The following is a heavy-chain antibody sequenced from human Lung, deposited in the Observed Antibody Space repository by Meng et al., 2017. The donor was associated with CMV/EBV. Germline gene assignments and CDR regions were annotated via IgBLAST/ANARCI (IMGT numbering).Heavy chain of an antibody. D-gene: IGHD5-12*01. Sequence: GGSXRLXCAASGFTFSSYWMSWVRQAPGKGLEWVANIKQDGSEKYYVDSVKGRFTISRDNAKNSLYLQMNSLGAEDTAVYYCARDTGYDDAFDIWGQGTMVTVSS. CDR3: ARDTGYDDAFDI. V-gene: IGHV3-7*01. CDR1: GFTFSSYW. J-gene: IGHJ3*02. CDR2: IKQDGSEK.